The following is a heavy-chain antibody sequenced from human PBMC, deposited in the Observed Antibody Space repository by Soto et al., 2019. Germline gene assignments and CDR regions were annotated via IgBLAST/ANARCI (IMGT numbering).Heavy chain of an antibody. D-gene: IGHD3-16*01. Sequence: ASVKVSCKGSGGTFSSHGISWVRQAPGQGLEWMGGIIPIFGTATANYAQKFQGRVTITADESTSTAYMELSSLRSEDTAVFYCAKERGGYRSNRAFDSWGQGTLVTVSS. CDR1: GGTFSSHG. J-gene: IGHJ4*02. CDR2: IIPIFGTATA. CDR3: AKERGGYRSNRAFDS. V-gene: IGHV1-69*13.